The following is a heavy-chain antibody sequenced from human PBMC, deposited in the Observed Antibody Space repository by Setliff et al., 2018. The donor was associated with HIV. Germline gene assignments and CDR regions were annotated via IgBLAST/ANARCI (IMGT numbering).Heavy chain of an antibody. Sequence: GGSLRLSCTASGFTFSNAWMTWVRQVPGTGLEWVGRIKSEIDRGTRDYAASVKGRFTISRDNSKNTVYLQMSSLIAEDTALYYCANYGDYWGQGTLVTVSS. CDR3: ANYGDY. CDR1: GFTFSNAW. CDR2: IKSEIDRGTR. J-gene: IGHJ4*02. V-gene: IGHV3-15*01.